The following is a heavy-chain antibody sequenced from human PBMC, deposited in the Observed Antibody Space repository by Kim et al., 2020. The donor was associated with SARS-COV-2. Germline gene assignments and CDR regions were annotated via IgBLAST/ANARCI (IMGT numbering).Heavy chain of an antibody. J-gene: IGHJ4*02. V-gene: IGHV4-59*01. CDR3: ARARGAAHFDY. D-gene: IGHD1-26*01. Sequence: TNDNPSLKSRVTISVDTSKNQFSLKLSSVTAADTAVYYCARARGAAHFDYWGQGTLVTVSS. CDR2: T.